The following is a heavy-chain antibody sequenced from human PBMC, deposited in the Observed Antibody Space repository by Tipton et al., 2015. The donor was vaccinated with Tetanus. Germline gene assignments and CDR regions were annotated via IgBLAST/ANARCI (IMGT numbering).Heavy chain of an antibody. CDR3: ATREDTALVIAESDAPDI. Sequence: VQLVQSGAEVKKTGSSVKISCKASGYTLTYRYLHWVRQAPGQALEWMGWITPFNNNTNYAQKFQDRVSFSSDRSMSTAYMEVSSLRSADTAMYYCATREDTALVIAESDAPDIWGQGTMVTVSS. CDR2: ITPFNNNT. CDR1: GYTLTYRY. V-gene: IGHV1-45*02. J-gene: IGHJ3*02. D-gene: IGHD5-18*01.